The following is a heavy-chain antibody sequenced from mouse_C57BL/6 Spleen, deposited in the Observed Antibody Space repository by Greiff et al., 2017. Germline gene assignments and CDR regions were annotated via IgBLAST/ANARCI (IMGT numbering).Heavy chain of an antibody. Sequence: EVHLVESGGGLVKPGGSLKLSCAASGFTFSSYAMSWVRQTPEKRLEWVATISDGGSYTYYPDNVKGRFTISRDNAKNNLYLQMSHLKSEDTAMYYCARDYYGYRSYFDYWGQGTTLTVSS. D-gene: IGHD2-2*01. CDR3: ARDYYGYRSYFDY. CDR2: ISDGGSYT. V-gene: IGHV5-4*01. CDR1: GFTFSSYA. J-gene: IGHJ2*01.